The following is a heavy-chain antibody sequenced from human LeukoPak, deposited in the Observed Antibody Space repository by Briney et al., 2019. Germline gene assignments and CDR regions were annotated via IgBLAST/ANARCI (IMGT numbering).Heavy chain of an antibody. Sequence: SETLSLACTVSGGSFYSHYWSWIRQPPGKELEWIGYVYYSGSTNYNPSPESRVPISVDMSKNLFSLTLSSVTAADTALYYCARGGYYFDYWGQGTLVTVSS. J-gene: IGHJ4*02. CDR2: VYYSGST. V-gene: IGHV4-59*11. CDR3: ARGGYYFDY. CDR1: GGSFYSHY.